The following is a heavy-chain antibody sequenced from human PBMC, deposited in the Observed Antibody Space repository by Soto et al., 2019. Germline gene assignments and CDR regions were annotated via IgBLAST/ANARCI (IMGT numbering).Heavy chain of an antibody. CDR2: ISGTGGGT. CDR1: GFTFSNYA. J-gene: IGHJ6*02. CDR3: AKRAFYGSGTPNYYGMDV. D-gene: IGHD3-10*01. V-gene: IGHV3-23*01. Sequence: GGSLRLSCAASGFTFSNYAMTWVRQAPGKGLEWVSVISGTGGGTNNADSAKGRFTTSRDNSKNTLYLQMNSLRAEDTAVYYCAKRAFYGSGTPNYYGMDVWGQGTAVTLSS.